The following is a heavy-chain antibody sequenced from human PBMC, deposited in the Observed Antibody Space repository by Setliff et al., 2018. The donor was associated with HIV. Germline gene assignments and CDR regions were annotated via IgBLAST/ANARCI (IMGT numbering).Heavy chain of an antibody. V-gene: IGHV4-38-2*02. CDR1: GYSISSGYY. Sequence: SETLSLTCTVTGYSISSGYYWAWIRQPPGKGLEWIGYIYHAGNTYYNPSLKSRVTISVDTSKNQISLRLNSLTAADTAVYYCARGTTLNVVPDAFDIWGQGTMVAVSS. CDR2: IYHAGNT. J-gene: IGHJ3*02. D-gene: IGHD4-17*01. CDR3: ARGTTLNVVPDAFDI.